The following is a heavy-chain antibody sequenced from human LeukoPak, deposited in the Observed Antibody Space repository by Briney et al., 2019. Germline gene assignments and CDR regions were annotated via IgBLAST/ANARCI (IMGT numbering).Heavy chain of an antibody. V-gene: IGHV4-30-2*02. J-gene: IGHJ4*02. CDR2: IYHSGST. CDR3: ASLDSSGYYRFDH. CDR1: GGSISSGGYY. D-gene: IGHD3-22*01. Sequence: SETLSLTCTVSGGSISSGGYYWSWIRQPPGKGLEWIGYIYHSGSTYYNPSLKSRVTISVDTSKKQFSLKLSSVTAADTAVYYCASLDSSGYYRFDHWGQGTLVTVSS.